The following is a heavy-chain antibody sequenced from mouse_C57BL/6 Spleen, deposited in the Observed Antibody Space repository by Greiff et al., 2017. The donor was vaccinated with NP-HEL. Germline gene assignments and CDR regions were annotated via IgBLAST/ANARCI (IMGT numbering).Heavy chain of an antibody. CDR1: GYAFSSYW. V-gene: IGHV1-80*01. CDR3: AIHYYGSPYAMDY. J-gene: IGHJ4*01. D-gene: IGHD1-1*01. Sequence: QVQLQQSGAELVKPGASVKISCKASGYAFSSYWMNWVKQRPGKGLEWIGQIYPGDGDTNYNGKFKGKATLTADKSSSTAYMQLSSLTSEDSAVYFCAIHYYGSPYAMDYWGQGTSVTVSS. CDR2: IYPGDGDT.